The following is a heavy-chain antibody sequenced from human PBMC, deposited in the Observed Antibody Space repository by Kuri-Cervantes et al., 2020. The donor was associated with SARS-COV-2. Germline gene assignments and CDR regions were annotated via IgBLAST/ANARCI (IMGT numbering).Heavy chain of an antibody. CDR2: IKQDGSEK. CDR1: VFTFSSDW. Sequence: CAASVFTFSSDWMSWVRQATGKGLGWVANIKQDGSEKYYVDSVKGRFTISRDNAKNSLYLQMNSLRAEDTAVYYCARAPIYCSSTSCYGAYGMDVWGQGTTVTVSS. CDR3: ARAPIYCSSTSCYGAYGMDV. J-gene: IGHJ6*02. D-gene: IGHD2-2*01. V-gene: IGHV3-7*05.